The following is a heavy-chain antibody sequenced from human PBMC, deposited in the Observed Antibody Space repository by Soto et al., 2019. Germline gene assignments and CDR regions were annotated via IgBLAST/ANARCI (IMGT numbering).Heavy chain of an antibody. Sequence: SETLSLTCTVSGGSISSGGYYWSWIRQHPGKGLEWIGYIYYSGSTYYNPPLKSRVTISVDTSKNQFSLKLSSVTAADTAVYYCARDPTRGVRAVWGQGTLVTVSS. D-gene: IGHD3-10*01. J-gene: IGHJ4*02. V-gene: IGHV4-31*02. CDR1: GGSISSGGYY. CDR2: IYYSGST. CDR3: ARDPTRGVRAV.